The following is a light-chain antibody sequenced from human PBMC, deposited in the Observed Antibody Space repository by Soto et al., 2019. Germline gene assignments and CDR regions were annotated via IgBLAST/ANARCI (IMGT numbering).Light chain of an antibody. CDR3: SSYTGSNTVV. Sequence: QSALTQPASVSGSPGQSITISCTGTSSDVGGYKYVSWYQQYPGKAPKLMIYEVGNRPSGVSNRFSASKSGNTASLTISGLQAEDEADYYCSSYTGSNTVVFGGGTKLTVL. J-gene: IGLJ2*01. CDR1: SSDVGGYKY. V-gene: IGLV2-14*01. CDR2: EVG.